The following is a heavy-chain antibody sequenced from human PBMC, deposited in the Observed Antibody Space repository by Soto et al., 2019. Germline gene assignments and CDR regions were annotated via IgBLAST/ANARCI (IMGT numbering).Heavy chain of an antibody. CDR1: GYTFTGYY. J-gene: IGHJ5*02. CDR3: AREKWIQLDWFDP. Sequence: ASVKVSCKASGYTFTGYYTHWVRQAPGQGLEWMGWINPNSGGTNYAQKFQGRVTMTRDTSISTAYMELSRLRSDDTAVYYCAREKWIQLDWFDPWGQGTLVTVSS. CDR2: INPNSGGT. V-gene: IGHV1-2*02. D-gene: IGHD5-18*01.